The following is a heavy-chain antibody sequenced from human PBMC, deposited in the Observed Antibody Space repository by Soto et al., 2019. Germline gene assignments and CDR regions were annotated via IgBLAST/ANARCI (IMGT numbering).Heavy chain of an antibody. CDR1: GYSFTSYW. Sequence: GESLKISCKGSGYSFTSYWIGWVRQMPGKGLEWMGIIYPGDSDTRYSPSFQGQVTISADKSISTAYLQWSSLKASDTAMYYCARLPPRYSGPGAFDYWGQGTLVTVSS. J-gene: IGHJ4*02. CDR2: IYPGDSDT. V-gene: IGHV5-51*01. CDR3: ARLPPRYSGPGAFDY. D-gene: IGHD5-12*01.